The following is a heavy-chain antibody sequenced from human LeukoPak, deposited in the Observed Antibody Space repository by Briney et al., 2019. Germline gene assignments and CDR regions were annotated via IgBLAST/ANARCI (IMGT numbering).Heavy chain of an antibody. J-gene: IGHJ3*02. CDR2: ISSSSSTI. V-gene: IGHV3-48*02. CDR1: GFTFSSYS. CDR3: ARDGMVRGVIIWDAFDI. Sequence: GXLRLSCAASGFTFSSYSMNWVRQAPGKGLEWVSYISSSSSTIYYADSVKGRFTISRDNAKNSLYLQMNSLRDEDTAVYYCARDGMVRGVIIWDAFDIWGQGTMVXXSS. D-gene: IGHD3-10*01.